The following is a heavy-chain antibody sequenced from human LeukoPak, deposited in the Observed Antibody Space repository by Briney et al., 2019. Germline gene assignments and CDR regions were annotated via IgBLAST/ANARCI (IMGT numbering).Heavy chain of an antibody. CDR2: IYYSGST. J-gene: IGHJ5*02. D-gene: IGHD6-6*01. Sequence: SETLSLTCTVSGGSISSSSYYWGWIRQPPGKGLEWIGSIYYSGSTYYNPSLESRVTISVDTSKNQFSLKLSSVTAADTAVYYCASGRPSPDWFDPWGQGTLVTVSS. V-gene: IGHV4-39*01. CDR3: ASGRPSPDWFDP. CDR1: GGSISSSSYY.